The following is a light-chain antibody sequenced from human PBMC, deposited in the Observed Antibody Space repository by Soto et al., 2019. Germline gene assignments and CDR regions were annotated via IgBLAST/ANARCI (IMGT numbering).Light chain of an antibody. CDR2: AAS. J-gene: IGKJ1*01. V-gene: IGKV1-39*01. CDR3: HQAFSTLSWT. CDR1: QSISSY. Sequence: TQMTQSPSSLSASVGDRVTITCRASQSISSYFNWYQHKPGKAPNLLIYAASSLQSGVPSRFSGSGSGTDFTLTISTLQPEDFATYYCHQAFSTLSWTFCQGAKVDI.